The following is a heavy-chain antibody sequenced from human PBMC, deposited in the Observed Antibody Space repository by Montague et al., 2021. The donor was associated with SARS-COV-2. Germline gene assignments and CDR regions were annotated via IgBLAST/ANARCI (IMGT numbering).Heavy chain of an antibody. J-gene: IGHJ4*02. CDR3: ATHQSGTMMAY. D-gene: IGHD3-22*01. Sequence: SETLSLTCTVSGGSISSSSYYWAWIRQPPGKGLEWIGSIYYRGSAYYNPSLKSRVTVSVDTSKNQFSLKLSSMTAADTAVYYCATHQSGTMMAYWGQGTLVTVPS. CDR1: GGSISSSSYY. CDR2: IYYRGSA. V-gene: IGHV4-39*01.